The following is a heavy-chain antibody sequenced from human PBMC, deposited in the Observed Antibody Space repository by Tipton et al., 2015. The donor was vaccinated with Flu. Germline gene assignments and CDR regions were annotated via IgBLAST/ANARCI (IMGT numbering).Heavy chain of an antibody. CDR2: IYYSGST. CDR3: ARWGYQDAFDI. D-gene: IGHD3-16*02. J-gene: IGHJ3*02. CDR1: GGSISSYY. Sequence: TLSLTCTVSGGSISSYYWSWIRQPPGKGLEWIGYIYYSGSTNYNPSLKSRVTIAVDTSKNQFSLKLSSVTAADTAVYYCARWGYQDAFDIWGQGTMVTVSS. V-gene: IGHV4-59*12.